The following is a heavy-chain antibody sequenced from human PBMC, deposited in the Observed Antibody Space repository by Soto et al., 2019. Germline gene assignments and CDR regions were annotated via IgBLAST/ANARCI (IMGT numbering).Heavy chain of an antibody. V-gene: IGHV3-21*01. Sequence: EVQLVESGGGLVKPGGSLRLSCAVSGFTFNSYSMNWVRQAPGKGLEWVSSISSFSNYMYYTDSVKGRFTISRDNARNSLYLQMNSLRAEDTAVYYCARAGGYSSTTPNPRAYDMDVCGQGTTVTVSS. D-gene: IGHD6-13*01. J-gene: IGHJ6*02. CDR3: ARAGGYSSTTPNPRAYDMDV. CDR1: GFTFNSYS. CDR2: ISSFSNYM.